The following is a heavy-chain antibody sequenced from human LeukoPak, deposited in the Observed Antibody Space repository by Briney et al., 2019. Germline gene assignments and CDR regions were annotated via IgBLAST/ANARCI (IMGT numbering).Heavy chain of an antibody. V-gene: IGHV3-21*01. CDR3: ARVLSGSRGDSFDY. D-gene: IGHD6-13*01. J-gene: IGHJ4*02. Sequence: GGSLRPSCAASGFTFSSYSMNWVRQAPGKGLEWVSSISSSSSYIYYADSVKGRFTISRDNAKNSLYLQMNSLRAEDTAVYYCARVLSGSRGDSFDYWGQGTLVTVSS. CDR1: GFTFSSYS. CDR2: ISSSSSYI.